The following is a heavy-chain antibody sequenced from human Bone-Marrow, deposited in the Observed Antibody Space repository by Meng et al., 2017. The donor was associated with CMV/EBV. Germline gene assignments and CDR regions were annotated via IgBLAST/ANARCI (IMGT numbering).Heavy chain of an antibody. CDR3: ARGYCNATTCRGLDY. J-gene: IGHJ4*01. CDR1: GFTFSGYS. CDR2: ISSHNSFI. V-gene: IGHV3-21*01. D-gene: IGHD2/OR15-2a*01. Sequence: GGSLRLSCLGSGFTFSGYSLNWVRQAPGKGLEWISSISSHNSFIYYADSFRGRFTVSRDNARNALFLQMDSLRAEDKALYFCARGYCNATTCRGLDYWGRGTLVTVSS.